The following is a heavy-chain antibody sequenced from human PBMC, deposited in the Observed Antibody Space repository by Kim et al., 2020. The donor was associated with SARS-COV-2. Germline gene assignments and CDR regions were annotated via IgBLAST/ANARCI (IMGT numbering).Heavy chain of an antibody. J-gene: IGHJ3*02. Sequence: DSVKGRLTISRYSSKNTLDLQMNSLGAEDTAVYYCARDPDGLVGALDAFDIWGKGTMVTVSS. V-gene: IGHV3-30*01. CDR3: ARDPDGLVGALDAFDI. D-gene: IGHD1-26*01.